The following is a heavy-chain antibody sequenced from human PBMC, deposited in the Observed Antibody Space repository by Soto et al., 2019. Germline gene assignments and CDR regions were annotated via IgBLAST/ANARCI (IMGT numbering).Heavy chain of an antibody. CDR2: LDREDGEI. CDR1: GYTLTELS. J-gene: IGHJ6*02. CDR3: AASPSFWQNYYYGAMDV. Sequence: ASVKVSCKVSGYTLTELSVHWVRQAPGKGLEWMGGLDREDGEIIYAQKFQGRVTMTEDTSSDTAYMELRSLRSEDTAVYYCAASPSFWQNYYYGAMDVWG. V-gene: IGHV1-24*01.